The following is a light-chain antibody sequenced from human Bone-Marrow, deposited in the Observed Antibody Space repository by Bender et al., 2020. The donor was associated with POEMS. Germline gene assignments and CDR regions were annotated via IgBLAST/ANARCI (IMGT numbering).Light chain of an antibody. V-gene: IGLV1-44*01. CDR2: TNN. J-gene: IGLJ3*02. Sequence: QSVLTQPPSASETPGQRVTISCSGSTSNIGDNSVYWYQQLPGTAPRLLIYTNNERPSGVPDRFSGSKSGTSASLAITGLQSDDEAIYFCVAWDASLNGWVFGGGTKLTVL. CDR1: TSNIGDNS. CDR3: VAWDASLNGWV.